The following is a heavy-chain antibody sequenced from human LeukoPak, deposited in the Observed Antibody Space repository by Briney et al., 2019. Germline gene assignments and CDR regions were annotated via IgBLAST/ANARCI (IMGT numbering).Heavy chain of an antibody. D-gene: IGHD3-22*01. CDR2: IYYSGST. Sequence: PSETLSLTCTVSGGSISSYYWSWIRQPPGKGLEWIGYIYYSGSTNYNPSLKSRVTISVGTSKNQFSLKLSSVTAADTAVYYCARSGSYDSSGYYYSYYYYGMDVWGQGTTVTVSS. V-gene: IGHV4-59*01. CDR3: ARSGSYDSSGYYYSYYYYGMDV. J-gene: IGHJ6*02. CDR1: GGSISSYY.